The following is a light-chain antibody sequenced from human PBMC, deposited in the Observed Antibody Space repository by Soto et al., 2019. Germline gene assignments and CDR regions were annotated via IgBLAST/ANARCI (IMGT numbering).Light chain of an antibody. CDR2: EVS. CDR1: SSYVGSYNL. CDR3: CSYAGSSTYV. J-gene: IGLJ1*01. Sequence: QSVLTQAASVSGSPGQAIPISLTGTSSYVGSYNLVSWYQQHPGKAPKLMIYEVSKRPSGVSNRFSGSKSGNTASLTISGLQAEDEADYYCCSYAGSSTYVFGTGTKVTVL. V-gene: IGLV2-23*02.